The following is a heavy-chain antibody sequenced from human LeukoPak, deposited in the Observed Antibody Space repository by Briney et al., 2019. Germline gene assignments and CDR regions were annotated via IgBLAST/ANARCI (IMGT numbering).Heavy chain of an antibody. CDR1: GFTLSSYA. V-gene: IGHV3-23*01. CDR3: ANFGGDSSGYYYPLDY. J-gene: IGHJ4*02. Sequence: PGGPLRLSCAASGFTLSSYAMIWVRQAPGEGREWVSTISISGGNIYHADSVTGRFTISRDNSKQTLYLQMNSLRAEDTAVYYCANFGGDSSGYYYPLDYWGQGTLVTVSS. CDR2: ISISGGNI. D-gene: IGHD3-22*01.